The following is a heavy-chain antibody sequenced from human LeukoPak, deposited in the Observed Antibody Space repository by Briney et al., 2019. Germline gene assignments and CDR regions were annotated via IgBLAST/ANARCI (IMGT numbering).Heavy chain of an antibody. J-gene: IGHJ4*02. CDR1: GFTFSSYA. CDR2: ISYDGSNK. D-gene: IGHD4-17*01. Sequence: GRSLRLSCAASGFTFSSYAMHWVRQAPDKGLEWVAVISYDGSNKYYADSVKGRFTISRDNSKNTLYLQMNSLRAEDTAVYYCARDCFDYGDYVAQLLPDYWGQGTLVTVSS. V-gene: IGHV3-30*04. CDR3: ARDCFDYGDYVAQLLPDY.